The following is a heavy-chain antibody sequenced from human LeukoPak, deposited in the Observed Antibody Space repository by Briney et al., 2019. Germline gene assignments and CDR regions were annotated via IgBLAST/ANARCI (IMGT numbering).Heavy chain of an antibody. CDR2: IIPIFGTA. CDR3: ARVTIFGVVIGCLDY. Sequence: SVKVSCKASGGTFISYAISWVRQAPGQGLEWMGGIIPIFGTANYAQKFQGRVTITADESTSTAYMELSSLRSEDTAVYYCARVTIFGVVIGCLDYWGQGTLVTVSS. CDR1: GGTFISYA. J-gene: IGHJ4*02. V-gene: IGHV1-69*13. D-gene: IGHD3-3*01.